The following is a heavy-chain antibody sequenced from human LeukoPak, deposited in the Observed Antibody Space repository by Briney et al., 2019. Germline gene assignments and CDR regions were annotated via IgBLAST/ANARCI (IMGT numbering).Heavy chain of an antibody. J-gene: IGHJ6*03. CDR1: GGSISSSSYY. D-gene: IGHD3-22*01. CDR3: ARLISSAYYYYYMDV. V-gene: IGHV4-39*01. Sequence: SEXLSLTCTVSGGSISSSSYYWGWIRQPPGTGLEWIGSIYYSGSTYYNPSLKSRVTISVDTSKNQFSLKLSSVTAADTAVYYCARLISSAYYYYYMDVWGKGTTVTVSS. CDR2: IYYSGST.